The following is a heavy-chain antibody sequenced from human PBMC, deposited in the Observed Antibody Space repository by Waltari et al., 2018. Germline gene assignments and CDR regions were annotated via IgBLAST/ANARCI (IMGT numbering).Heavy chain of an antibody. D-gene: IGHD3-10*01. CDR2: ITGNENT. CDR1: GYTVFAYP. J-gene: IGHJ4*02. CDR3: ASGRERSYGSANYYQLDY. Sequence: QVQLVQSGAEMKKPGASVTLSCKASGYTVFAYPIHWVRQAPGQRLEWMGWITGNENTKSSQRFQGRVTITRDSSASTTYMDLSTLRSEDTAVYYCASGRERSYGSANYYQLDYWGQGTLVTVSS. V-gene: IGHV1-3*01.